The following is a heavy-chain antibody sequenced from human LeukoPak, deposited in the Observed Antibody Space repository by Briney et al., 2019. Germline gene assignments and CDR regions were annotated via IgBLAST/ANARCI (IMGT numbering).Heavy chain of an antibody. CDR2: ISYDGSNK. V-gene: IGHV3-30*04. Sequence: GGSLRLSCAASGFTFSSYAMHWVRQAPGKGLEWVAVISYDGSNKYYADSVKGRFTISRDNSKNTLYLQMNSLRAEDTAVYYCARDVVAYNWFDPWGQGTLVTVSS. J-gene: IGHJ5*02. CDR3: ARDVVAYNWFDP. D-gene: IGHD2-21*01. CDR1: GFTFSSYA.